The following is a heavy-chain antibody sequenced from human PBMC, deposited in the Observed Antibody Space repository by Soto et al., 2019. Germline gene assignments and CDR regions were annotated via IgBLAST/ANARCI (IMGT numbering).Heavy chain of an antibody. CDR3: ARGRGADSRSWYHWFDP. Sequence: QVQLVQSGAEVKKPGSSVKVSCKASGGTFSSYAISWVRQAPGQGLEWMGGIIPIFGTANYAKKFQGRVTSSAEESTSTVYMEMGSLRSEDTAVYYLARGRGADSRSWYHWFDPWGQGTLVTVSS. J-gene: IGHJ5*02. D-gene: IGHD6-13*01. V-gene: IGHV1-69*01. CDR2: IIPIFGTA. CDR1: GGTFSSYA.